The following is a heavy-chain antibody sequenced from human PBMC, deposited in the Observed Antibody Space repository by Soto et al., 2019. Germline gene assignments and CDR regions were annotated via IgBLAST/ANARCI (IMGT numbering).Heavy chain of an antibody. D-gene: IGHD2-21*01. CDR1: GGSISSSNW. J-gene: IGHJ4*02. CDR2: IYHSGSS. V-gene: IGHV4-4*02. CDR3: ASFNDQSEPASILY. Sequence: SETLSLTCAVSGGSISSSNWWSWVRQPPGKGLEWIGEIYHSGSSNYDPSLKSRVTISVDKSKNQFSLKLSSVTAADTAVYYCASFNDQSEPASILYWGQGSLVTVSS.